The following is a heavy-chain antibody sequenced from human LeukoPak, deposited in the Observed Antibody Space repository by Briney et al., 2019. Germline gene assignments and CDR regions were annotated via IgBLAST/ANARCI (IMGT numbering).Heavy chain of an antibody. D-gene: IGHD6-6*01. CDR3: ARDLTQWYSSSSGVADY. V-gene: IGHV1-18*01. Sequence: ASVKVSCKASGYTFTSYGISWVRQAPGQGLERMGWIGAYNGNTNYAQKLQGRVTMTTDTSTSTAYMELRSLRSDDTAVYYCARDLTQWYSSSSGVADYWGQGTLVTVSS. CDR1: GYTFTSYG. CDR2: IGAYNGNT. J-gene: IGHJ4*02.